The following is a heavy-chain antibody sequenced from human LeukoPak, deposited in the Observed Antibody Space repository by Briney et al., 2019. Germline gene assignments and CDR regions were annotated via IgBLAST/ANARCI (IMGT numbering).Heavy chain of an antibody. J-gene: IGHJ6*02. CDR1: GGSINSSSYH. CDR2: IYYSGST. Sequence: SETLSLTCTVSGGSINSSSYHWGWIRQPPGKGLEWIGSIYYSGSTYYNPSLKSRVTISVDTSKTQVSLKLSSVTAADAAVYYCARHSPGYYYYGMDVWGQGTTVTVSS. CDR3: ARHSPGYYYYGMDV. V-gene: IGHV4-39*01.